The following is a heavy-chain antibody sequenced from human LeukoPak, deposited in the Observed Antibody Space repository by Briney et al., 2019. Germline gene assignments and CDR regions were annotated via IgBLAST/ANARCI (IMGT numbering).Heavy chain of an antibody. Sequence: PSETLSLTCTVSGGSISSYYWSWIRQPPGKGLEWIAYIYYSGSTNYNPSLKSRVTISVDTSKNQFSLKLNSVTAADTAVYYCARLYRSSWSFDYWGQGTMVTVSS. CDR1: GGSISSYY. CDR3: ARLYRSSWSFDY. CDR2: IYYSGST. V-gene: IGHV4-59*08. D-gene: IGHD6-13*01. J-gene: IGHJ4*02.